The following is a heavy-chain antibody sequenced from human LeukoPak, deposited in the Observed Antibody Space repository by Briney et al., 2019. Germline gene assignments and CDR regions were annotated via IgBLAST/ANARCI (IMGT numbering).Heavy chain of an antibody. D-gene: IGHD5-18*01. Sequence: SETLSLTCTVSGGSIRSYYWSWIRQPPGKGLEWIGYIYYTGSTNYNPSLKSRVTILVDTSKNQFSLKLSSVTAADTAVYFCARGFGYSYGYEYWGQGALVTVSS. CDR2: IYYTGST. V-gene: IGHV4-59*01. CDR1: GGSIRSYY. J-gene: IGHJ4*02. CDR3: ARGFGYSYGYEY.